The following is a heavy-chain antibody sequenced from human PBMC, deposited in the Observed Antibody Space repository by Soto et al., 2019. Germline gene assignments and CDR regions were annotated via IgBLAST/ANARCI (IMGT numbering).Heavy chain of an antibody. CDR2: ISYDGSNK. CDR1: GFTFSSYG. CDR3: ARVLLWFGELSYYYYYGMDV. D-gene: IGHD3-10*01. Sequence: QVQLVESGGGVVQPGRSLRLSCAASGFTFSSYGMHWVRQAPGKGLEWVAVISYDGSNKYYADSVKGRFTISRDNSKNTLYLQMNSLRAEDTAVYYCARVLLWFGELSYYYYYGMDVWGQGTTVTVSS. V-gene: IGHV3-30*03. J-gene: IGHJ6*02.